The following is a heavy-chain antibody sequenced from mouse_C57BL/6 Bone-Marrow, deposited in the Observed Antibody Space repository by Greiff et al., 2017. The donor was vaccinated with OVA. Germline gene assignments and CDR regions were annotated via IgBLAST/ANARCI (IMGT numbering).Heavy chain of an antibody. Sequence: VHVKQSGTVLARPGASVKMSCKTSGYTFTSYWMHWVKQRPGQGLEWIGAIHPGNGDTSYNQKFKGKAKLTAVTSASTAYMELSSLTNEDSAVYYCTRLWIYYGDYWYFDDWGTGTTVTVSS. D-gene: IGHD2-13*01. CDR3: TRLWIYYGDYWYFDD. J-gene: IGHJ1*03. CDR2: IHPGNGDT. V-gene: IGHV1-5*01. CDR1: GYTFTSYW.